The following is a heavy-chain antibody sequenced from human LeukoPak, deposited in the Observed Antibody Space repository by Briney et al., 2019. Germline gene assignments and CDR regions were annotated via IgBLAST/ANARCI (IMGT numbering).Heavy chain of an antibody. CDR3: ARDLGEMATIGFDY. CDR1: GFTVRNTY. CDR2: IYSGGGT. J-gene: IGHJ4*02. D-gene: IGHD5-24*01. V-gene: IGHV3-66*01. Sequence: GGSLRLSCAASGFTVRNTYMNWVRQAPGKGLEWVSVIYSGGGTYYADSVKGRFTISRDNAKNSLYLQMNSLRAEDTAVYYCARDLGEMATIGFDYWGQGTLVTVSS.